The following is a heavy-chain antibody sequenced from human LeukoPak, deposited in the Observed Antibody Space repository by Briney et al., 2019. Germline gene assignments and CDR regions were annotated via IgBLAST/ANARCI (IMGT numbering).Heavy chain of an antibody. CDR3: ARGRLTVYSSLLFDC. V-gene: IGHV4-34*01. D-gene: IGHD4-11*01. Sequence: PSETLSLTCAAYGGSFSNDYWSWIRQPPGKGLEWIGEINHSARTYYNPSLKSRVTISIDTSKNQFSLKLNSVTAADTAVYYCARGRLTVYSSLLFDCWGQGALVTVSS. CDR2: INHSART. J-gene: IGHJ4*02. CDR1: GGSFSNDY.